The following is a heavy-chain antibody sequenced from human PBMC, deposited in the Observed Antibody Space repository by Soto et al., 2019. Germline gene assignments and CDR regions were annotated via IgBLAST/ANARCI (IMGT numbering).Heavy chain of an antibody. CDR2: ITNSGSTK. V-gene: IGHV3-11*01. Sequence: PGGSLRLSCAASGFPFSDYYMCWIRQAPGKGLEWVSHITNSGSTKYYADSVKGRFTISRDNAKNSLFLQMNSLRAEDTAVYYCARTLAARFDYWGQGTPVTVS. D-gene: IGHD6-6*01. CDR1: GFPFSDYY. CDR3: ARTLAARFDY. J-gene: IGHJ4*02.